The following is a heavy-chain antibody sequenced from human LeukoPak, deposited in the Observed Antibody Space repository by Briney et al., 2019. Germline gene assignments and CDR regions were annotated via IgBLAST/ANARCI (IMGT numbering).Heavy chain of an antibody. J-gene: IGHJ6*03. CDR3: ARDGLGFWSGYYTFYMDV. Sequence: PSETPSLTCAVYGGSFSGYYWSWIRQPPGKGLEWIGEINHSGSTNYNPSLKSRVTISVDTSKNQFSLKLSSVTAADTAVYYCARDGLGFWSGYYTFYMDVWGKGTTVTVSS. CDR1: GGSFSGYY. V-gene: IGHV4-34*01. CDR2: INHSGST. D-gene: IGHD3-3*01.